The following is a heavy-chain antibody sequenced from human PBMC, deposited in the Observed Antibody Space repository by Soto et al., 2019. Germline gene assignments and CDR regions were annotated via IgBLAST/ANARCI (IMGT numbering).Heavy chain of an antibody. CDR2: INHSGST. CDR1: GGSFSGYY. J-gene: IGHJ4*02. Sequence: QVQLQQWGAGLLKPSETLSLTCAVYGGSFSGYYWSWIRQPPGKGLEWIGEINHSGSTNYNPSLKSRVTISVDTSKNQFSLKLYSVTAADTAVYYCRGSYYSTRHGDYEFDSWGQGTLVTVSS. CDR3: RGSYYSTRHGDYEFDS. V-gene: IGHV4-34*01. D-gene: IGHD2-15*01.